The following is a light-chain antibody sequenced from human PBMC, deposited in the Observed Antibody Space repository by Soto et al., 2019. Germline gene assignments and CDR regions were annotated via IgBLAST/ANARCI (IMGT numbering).Light chain of an antibody. Sequence: EIVLTQSPGTLSLSPGESATLSCRANQVVSSSYLAWYQQKPGQAPRLLIYHASDTATGVPDRFSGSGSGTNFAPTITRLEPEDFALFYCQQYGTFPFSFGQGTKLEIK. V-gene: IGKV3-20*01. CDR1: QVVSSSY. J-gene: IGKJ2*01. CDR2: HAS. CDR3: QQYGTFPFS.